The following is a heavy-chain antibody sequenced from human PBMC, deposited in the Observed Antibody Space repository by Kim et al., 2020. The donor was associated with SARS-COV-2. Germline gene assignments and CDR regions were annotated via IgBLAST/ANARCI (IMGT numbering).Heavy chain of an antibody. D-gene: IGHD6-13*01. Sequence: SETLSLTCTVSGGSISSSTYCWGWIRQPPGKGLEWIGSICYSGSTYYNPSLKSRVTVSVDTSKNQFSLKLSSVTAADTAVYYCARHPGRVQQLILLVSDYWGPGTLVTVSS. CDR3: ARHPGRVQQLILLVSDY. V-gene: IGHV4-39*01. J-gene: IGHJ4*02. CDR2: ICYSGST. CDR1: GGSISSSTYC.